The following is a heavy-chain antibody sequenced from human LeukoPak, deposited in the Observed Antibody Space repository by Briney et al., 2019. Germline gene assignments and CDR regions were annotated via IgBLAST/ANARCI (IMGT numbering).Heavy chain of an antibody. CDR3: ARAHHPYYFDY. Sequence: GGSLRLSCAASGFTFSDYYMSRIRQAPGKGLEWVSYISSSGSTIYYADSVKGRFTISRDNAKNSLYLQMNSLRAEDTAVYYCARAHHPYYFDYWGQGTLVTVSS. CDR2: ISSSGSTI. J-gene: IGHJ4*02. CDR1: GFTFSDYY. D-gene: IGHD1-14*01. V-gene: IGHV3-11*01.